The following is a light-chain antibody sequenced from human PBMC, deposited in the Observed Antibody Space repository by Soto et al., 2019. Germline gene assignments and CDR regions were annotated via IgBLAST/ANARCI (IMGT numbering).Light chain of an antibody. J-gene: IGKJ2*01. Sequence: EIVLTQSPGTLSLSPGERATLSCRASQSFSSSYLAWLQQKPGQAPRLLICGVSSRATGVPDRFSGSGAGTDFTLTISRLEPGDSAVYYCQHYGSSPYTFGQGTKLEIK. CDR3: QHYGSSPYT. V-gene: IGKV3-20*01. CDR2: GVS. CDR1: QSFSSSY.